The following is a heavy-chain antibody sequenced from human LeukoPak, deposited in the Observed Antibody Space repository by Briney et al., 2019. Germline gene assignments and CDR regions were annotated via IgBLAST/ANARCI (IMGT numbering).Heavy chain of an antibody. J-gene: IGHJ3*02. CDR1: GGSISSSSYY. CDR3: ASSPEGGHCSSTSCYGAFDI. D-gene: IGHD2-2*01. V-gene: IGHV4-39*01. CDR2: IYYSGST. Sequence: SETLSLTCTVSGGSISSSSYYWGWIRQPPGKGLEWIGSIYYSGSTYYNPSLKSRVTISVDTSKNQFSLKLSSVTAADTAVYYCASSPEGGHCSSTSCYGAFDIWGQGTMVTVSS.